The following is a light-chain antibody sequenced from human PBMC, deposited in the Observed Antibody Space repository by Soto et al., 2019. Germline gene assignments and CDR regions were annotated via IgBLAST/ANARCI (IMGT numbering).Light chain of an antibody. J-gene: IGLJ2*01. Sequence: QSALTQPASVSGSPGQSITISCTGTSSDVGGYNYVSWYQQHPGKAPKLMIYDVSNRPSGVSNRFSGSKSGNTASLTISGLQAEDEAEYYCSSYTSSSIVVFGGGTKVTVL. CDR1: SSDVGGYNY. V-gene: IGLV2-14*01. CDR3: SSYTSSSIVV. CDR2: DVS.